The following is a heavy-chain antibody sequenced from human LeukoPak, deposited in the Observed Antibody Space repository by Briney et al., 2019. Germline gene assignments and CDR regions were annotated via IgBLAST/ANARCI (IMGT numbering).Heavy chain of an antibody. D-gene: IGHD6-19*01. CDR2: INSDGSST. J-gene: IGHJ4*02. CDR3: ARAPGYSSGWYLGY. Sequence: GGSLRLSCAASGFTFSSYRMHWVRQAPGKGLVWVSRINSDGSSTSYADSVKGRFTISRDNAKNTLYLQMNSLRAEDTAVYYCARAPGYSSGWYLGYWGQGTLVTVSS. CDR1: GFTFSSYR. V-gene: IGHV3-74*01.